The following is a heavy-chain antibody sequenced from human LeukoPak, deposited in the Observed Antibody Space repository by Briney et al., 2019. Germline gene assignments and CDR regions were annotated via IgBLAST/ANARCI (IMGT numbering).Heavy chain of an antibody. J-gene: IGHJ3*02. D-gene: IGHD2-15*01. CDR3: AKGMIYCSGGSCYLGTFDI. Sequence: GGSLRLSCAASGFTFSSYSMNWVRQAPGKGLEWVSSISSSSSYIYYADSVKGRFTISRDNAKNSLYLQMSSPRAEDTAEYFCAKGMIYCSGGSCYLGTFDIWGQGTMVTVSS. CDR2: ISSSSSYI. CDR1: GFTFSSYS. V-gene: IGHV3-21*04.